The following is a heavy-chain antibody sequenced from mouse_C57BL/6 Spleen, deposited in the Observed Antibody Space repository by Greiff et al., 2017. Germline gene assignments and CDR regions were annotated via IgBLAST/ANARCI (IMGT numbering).Heavy chain of an antibody. J-gene: IGHJ1*03. CDR1: GYTFTSYW. V-gene: IGHV1-59*01. CDR2: IDPSDSYT. CDR3: ARSYGSSYGYFDV. D-gene: IGHD1-1*01. Sequence: QVQLQQPGAELVRPGTSVKLSCKASGYTFTSYWMHWVKQRPGQGLEWIGVIDPSDSYTNYNQKFKGKATLTVDTSSSTAYMQLSSLTSEDSAVYYCARSYGSSYGYFDVWGTGTTGTVSS.